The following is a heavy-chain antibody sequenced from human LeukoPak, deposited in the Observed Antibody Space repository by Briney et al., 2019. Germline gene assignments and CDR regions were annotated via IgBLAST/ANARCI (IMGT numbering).Heavy chain of an antibody. J-gene: IGHJ3*01. CDR2: INPNSGDT. V-gene: IGHV1-2*02. CDR3: ARGSSSTWADAFDV. D-gene: IGHD2-2*01. Sequence: ASVKVSCKASGYTFTGYYMHWVRQAPGQGLEWMGWINPNSGDTNNAQKFQGRVTMTRDTSISTVYMELNRLRSDDTAVYYCARGSSSTWADAFDVWGQGTMVTVSS. CDR1: GYTFTGYY.